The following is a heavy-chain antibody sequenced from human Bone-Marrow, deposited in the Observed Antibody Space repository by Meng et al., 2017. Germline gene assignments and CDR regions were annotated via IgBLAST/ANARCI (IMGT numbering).Heavy chain of an antibody. CDR2: IYYSGST. J-gene: IGHJ6*02. CDR3: TRDRVLVTMVRGVIPYYYGMDV. D-gene: IGHD3-10*01. Sequence: GSLRLSCTVPGGPISSYYWSWIRQPPGKGREGIGYIYYSGSTNYNPTLKSRVTISVDTSKNQFSLKLSSVTAADTAVYYGTRDRVLVTMVRGVIPYYYGMDVWGQGTTVTVSS. V-gene: IGHV4-59*01. CDR1: GGPISSYY.